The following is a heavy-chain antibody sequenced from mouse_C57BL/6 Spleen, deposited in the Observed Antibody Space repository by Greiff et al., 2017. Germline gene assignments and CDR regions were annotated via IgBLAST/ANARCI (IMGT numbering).Heavy chain of an antibody. V-gene: IGHV1-19*01. Sequence: EVQLQQSGPVLVKPGASVKMSCKASGYTFTDYYMNWVKQSHGKSLEWIGVFNPYNGGTSYNKKFKGKATLTVDKSSSTAYMELNSLTSEDSAVYYCARSSTKGPLYWYFDVWGTGTTVTVSS. CDR1: GYTFTDYY. CDR3: ARSSTKGPLYWYFDV. CDR2: FNPYNGGT. J-gene: IGHJ1*03. D-gene: IGHD2-1*01.